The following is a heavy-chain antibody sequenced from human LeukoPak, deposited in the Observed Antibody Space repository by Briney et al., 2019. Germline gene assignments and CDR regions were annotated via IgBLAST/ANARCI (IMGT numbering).Heavy chain of an antibody. D-gene: IGHD3-10*01. CDR1: GFTFNKYW. Sequence: GGSLRLSCAASGFTFNKYWMTWVRQAPGKGLEWVANVNQDGTEKYYVDSVKGRFNISRDDAKNSLYLHMNSLRAEDTAVYYCARSKAGGYWGQGTLVTVSS. J-gene: IGHJ4*02. V-gene: IGHV3-7*01. CDR3: ARSKAGGY. CDR2: VNQDGTEK.